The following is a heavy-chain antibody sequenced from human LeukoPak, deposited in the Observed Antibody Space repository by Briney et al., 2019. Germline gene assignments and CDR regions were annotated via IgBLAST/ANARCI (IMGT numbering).Heavy chain of an antibody. J-gene: IGHJ3*02. D-gene: IGHD2-2*01. V-gene: IGHV4-39*01. CDR3: ARRSVLGYCSSTSCYLVNAFDI. CDR2: IYYSGST. Sequence: SETLSLTCTVSGGSISSSSYYWGWIRQPPGKGLEWIGSIYYSGSTYYNPSLKSRVTISVDTSKNQFSLKLSSVTAADTAVYYCARRSVLGYCSSTSCYLVNAFDIWGQGTMVTVSS. CDR1: GGSISSSSYY.